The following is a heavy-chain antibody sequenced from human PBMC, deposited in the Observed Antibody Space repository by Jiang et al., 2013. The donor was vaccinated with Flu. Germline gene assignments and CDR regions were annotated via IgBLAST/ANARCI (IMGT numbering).Heavy chain of an antibody. D-gene: IGHD5-12*01. CDR1: GYTFPSYG. V-gene: IGHV1-18*01. CDR3: ARDRPYLVVSIPNYYFGMDV. J-gene: IGHJ6*02. CDR2: ISVHNDNT. Sequence: SGAEVKKPGASVKVSCKASGYTFPSYGISWVRQAPGQGLEWMGWISVHNDNTHYTQQLQGRVTMTADTSTSTAYMELRSLSSDDTAVYYCARDRPYLVVSIPNYYFGMDVWGQGTTVTVSS.